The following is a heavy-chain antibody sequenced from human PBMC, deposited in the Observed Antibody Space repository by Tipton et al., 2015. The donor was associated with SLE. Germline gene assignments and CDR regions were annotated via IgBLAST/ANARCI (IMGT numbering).Heavy chain of an antibody. CDR2: IYYTGNT. CDR1: GGSIGSNSYH. D-gene: IGHD6-19*01. V-gene: IGHV4-61*05. J-gene: IGHJ4*02. Sequence: TLSLTCTVSGGSIGSNSYHWGWIRQPPGKGLEWIGYIYYTGNTKYNPSLKSRVAISVDMSKNQFSLKVNSVTAADTAVYYCANFGSGGFDYWGQGILVTVSS. CDR3: ANFGSGGFDY.